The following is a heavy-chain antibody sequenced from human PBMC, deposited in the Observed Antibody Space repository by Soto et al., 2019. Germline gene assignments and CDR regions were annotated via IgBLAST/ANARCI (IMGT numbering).Heavy chain of an antibody. V-gene: IGHV4-31*03. CDR3: ARGVDIVVVVAATTGFYFDY. Sequence: SETLSLTCTVSGGSISSCGYYWSWIRQHPGKGLEWIGYIYYSGSTYYNPSLKSRVTISVDTSKNQFSLKLSSVTAADTAVYYCARGVDIVVVVAATTGFYFDYWGQGTMVTVSS. CDR2: IYYSGST. J-gene: IGHJ4*02. CDR1: GGSISSCGYY. D-gene: IGHD2-15*01.